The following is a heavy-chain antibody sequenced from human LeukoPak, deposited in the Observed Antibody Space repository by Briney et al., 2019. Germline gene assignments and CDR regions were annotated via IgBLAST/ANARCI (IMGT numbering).Heavy chain of an antibody. J-gene: IGHJ4*02. V-gene: IGHV3-11*05. D-gene: IGHD3-10*01. CDR2: ISSSSSYT. Sequence: GGSLRLSCAASGFTFSDYYMSWIRQAPGKGLEWVSYISSSSSYTNYADSVKGRFTISRDNAKNSLYLQMNSLRAEDTAVYYCARDLSGITMVRGSYYFDYWGQGTPVTVSS. CDR1: GFTFSDYY. CDR3: ARDLSGITMVRGSYYFDY.